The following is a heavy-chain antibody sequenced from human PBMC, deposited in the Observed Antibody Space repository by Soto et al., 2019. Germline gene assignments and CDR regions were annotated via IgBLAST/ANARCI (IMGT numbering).Heavy chain of an antibody. CDR3: AKDKGGRYCSRSSCLYSFDH. CDR2: ISDSGST. V-gene: IGHV3-23*01. D-gene: IGHD2-2*01. CDR1: GFTFSTYA. Sequence: VQLLESGGGLVQPGGSLRLSCTASGFTFSTYAMSWVRQAPGKGLEWVSTISDSGSTYYADSVKGRFPISRDNSKITLNLKMNSLRAEDTAVYYCAKDKGGRYCSRSSCLYSFDHWGQGTLVTVSS. J-gene: IGHJ4*02.